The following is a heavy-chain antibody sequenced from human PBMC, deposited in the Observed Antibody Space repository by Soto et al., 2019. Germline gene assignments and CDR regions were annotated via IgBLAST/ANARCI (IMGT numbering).Heavy chain of an antibody. Sequence: RLSCAASGFTFSTYGMHWVRQAPGKGLEWVAGISYDGSNKHYADSVKGRLTISRDNSKNTLYLQMSSLRDEDTAVYYCAKDTYYYDSTGYYVFDDWGQGTLVTVSS. D-gene: IGHD3-22*01. CDR3: AKDTYYYDSTGYYVFDD. V-gene: IGHV3-30*18. CDR1: GFTFSTYG. J-gene: IGHJ4*02. CDR2: ISYDGSNK.